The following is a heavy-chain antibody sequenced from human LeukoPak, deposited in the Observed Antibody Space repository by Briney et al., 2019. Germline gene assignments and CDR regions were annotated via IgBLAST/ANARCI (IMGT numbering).Heavy chain of an antibody. CDR2: TRGGGGTA. V-gene: IGHV3-23*01. Sequence: PGGSLRLSCAASGFSFSSYAMTWVRQAPGKGLEWVSTTRGGGGTAYYADSVKGRFTISRDNSQNTLYLQMSSLRAEDTAVYYCAKGRAYSGYEPFDHWGQGTLVTVSS. D-gene: IGHD5-12*01. J-gene: IGHJ4*02. CDR3: AKGRAYSGYEPFDH. CDR1: GFSFSSYA.